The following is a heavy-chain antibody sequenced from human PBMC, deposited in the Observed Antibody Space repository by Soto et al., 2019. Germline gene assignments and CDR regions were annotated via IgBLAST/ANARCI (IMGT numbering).Heavy chain of an antibody. D-gene: IGHD6-6*01. V-gene: IGHV3-30-3*01. Sequence: PGGSLRLSCAASGFTFSSYAMHWVRQAPGKGLEWVAVISYDGSNKYYADSVKGRFTISRDNSKNTLYLQMNSLRAEDTAVYYCARARNSARPPSLDYWGQGTMVTVSS. CDR1: GFTFSSYA. CDR3: ARARNSARPPSLDY. J-gene: IGHJ4*02. CDR2: ISYDGSNK.